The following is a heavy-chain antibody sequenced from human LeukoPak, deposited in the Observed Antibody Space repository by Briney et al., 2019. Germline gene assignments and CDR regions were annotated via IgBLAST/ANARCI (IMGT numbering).Heavy chain of an antibody. CDR3: AALPLYCSSTSCYMKGAFDI. V-gene: IGHV5-51*01. CDR2: IYPGDSDT. CDR1: GYSFISYW. Sequence: GESLKISCKGSGYSFISYWIGWVRLMPGKGLEWMGIIYPGDSDTRYSPSFQGQVTISADKSISTAYLQWSSLKASDTAMYYCAALPLYCSSTSCYMKGAFDIWGQGTMVTVSS. J-gene: IGHJ3*02. D-gene: IGHD2-2*02.